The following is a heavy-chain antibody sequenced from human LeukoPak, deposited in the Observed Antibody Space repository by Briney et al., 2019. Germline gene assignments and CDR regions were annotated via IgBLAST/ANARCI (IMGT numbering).Heavy chain of an antibody. Sequence: ASVKVSCKASGYTFTSHGISWVRQAPGQGLEWMGWISAYNGNTNYAQKLQGRVTMTTDTSTSTAYMALRSLRSDDTSVYYCARVAPSAFDYFDYWGQGTLVTVSS. CDR2: ISAYNGNT. CDR1: GYTFTSHG. J-gene: IGHJ4*02. CDR3: ARVAPSAFDYFDY. V-gene: IGHV1-18*01.